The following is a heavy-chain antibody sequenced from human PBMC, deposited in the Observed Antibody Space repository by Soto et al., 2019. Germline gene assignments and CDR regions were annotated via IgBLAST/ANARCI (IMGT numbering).Heavy chain of an antibody. Sequence: GSLRLSCVASGFTFKAYAMGWVRQAPGKGLEWVSSITATNGNTYYADSVRGRFTISRDNSRNSLFLQMNGLRPEDSALYYCAKDEGTSSTVFDYWGQGXLVTVYS. D-gene: IGHD4-4*01. J-gene: IGHJ4*02. V-gene: IGHV3-23*01. CDR1: GFTFKAYA. CDR3: AKDEGTSSTVFDY. CDR2: ITATNGNT.